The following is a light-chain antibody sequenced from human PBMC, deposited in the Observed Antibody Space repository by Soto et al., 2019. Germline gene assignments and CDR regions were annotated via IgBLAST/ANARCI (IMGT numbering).Light chain of an antibody. CDR1: QDISHF. Sequence: DIQMTQSPSSMSASVGDRVTITCQASQDISHFLNWYQQKPGKAPKLLIYDASNLETGVPSRFSGSGSGTDFTFTISSLQPEDIATYYCQQYDNLPPFTFGPGTKVDFK. V-gene: IGKV1-33*01. CDR2: DAS. J-gene: IGKJ3*01. CDR3: QQYDNLPPFT.